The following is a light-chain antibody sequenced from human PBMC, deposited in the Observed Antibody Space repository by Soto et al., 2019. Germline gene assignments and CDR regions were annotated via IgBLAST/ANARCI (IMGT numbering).Light chain of an antibody. Sequence: EIVLTQSPPTLSLSPGERATLSCRASQAVNTRLAWYQHRPGQAPRLLIYLASNRAAGVPARFSGSGSGTDFTLTISDVEPEDFAVYYCHQRQSWPRTFGQGTKVDIK. CDR3: HQRQSWPRT. J-gene: IGKJ1*01. CDR1: QAVNTR. CDR2: LAS. V-gene: IGKV3-11*01.